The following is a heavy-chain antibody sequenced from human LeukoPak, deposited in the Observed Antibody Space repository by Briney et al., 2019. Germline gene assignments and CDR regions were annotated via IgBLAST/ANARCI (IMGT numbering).Heavy chain of an antibody. Sequence: SGPTLLNPTQTLTLTCTFSGFSLTTSGMCVSWIRQPPGMALEWLARIAWDDDKYYSTSLRTRLTISQDTSKNQVVLGMSNSHRVDPAPYYCARIRGSRYYFDYWGQGTLVTVSS. CDR1: GFSLTTSGMC. D-gene: IGHD6-13*01. CDR2: IAWDDDK. J-gene: IGHJ4*02. CDR3: ARIRGSRYYFDY. V-gene: IGHV2-70*11.